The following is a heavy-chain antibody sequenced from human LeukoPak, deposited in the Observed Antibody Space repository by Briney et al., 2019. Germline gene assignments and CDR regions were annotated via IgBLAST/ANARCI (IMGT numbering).Heavy chain of an antibody. CDR3: ASSSGGSYEDWFDP. J-gene: IGHJ5*02. Sequence: VASVKVSCKASGGTFSSYAISWVRQAPGQGLEWMGGIIPIFGTANYAQKFQGRVTMTRDTSTSTVYMELSSLRSEDTAAYYCASSSGGSYEDWFDPWGQGTLVTVSS. CDR2: IIPIFGTA. V-gene: IGHV1-69*05. D-gene: IGHD1-26*01. CDR1: GGTFSSYA.